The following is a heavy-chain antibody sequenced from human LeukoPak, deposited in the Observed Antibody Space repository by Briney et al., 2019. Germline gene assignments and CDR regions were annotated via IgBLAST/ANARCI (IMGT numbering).Heavy chain of an antibody. D-gene: IGHD4-17*01. J-gene: IGHJ4*02. Sequence: PGGSLRPSCVASGFTFSSYEMNWVRQAPGKGLEWVSYISESGSPIYNADSVKGRFTISRDNSKNSLYLQMNSLRAEDTALYYCARDLRDGDYVFDYWGQGTLVTVSS. CDR3: ARDLRDGDYVFDY. V-gene: IGHV3-48*03. CDR1: GFTFSSYE. CDR2: ISESGSPI.